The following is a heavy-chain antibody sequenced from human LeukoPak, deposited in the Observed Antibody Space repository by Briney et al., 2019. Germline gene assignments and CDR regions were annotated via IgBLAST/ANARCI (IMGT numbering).Heavy chain of an antibody. Sequence: SETLSLTCTVSGGPTSSYYWSWIRQPPGKGLEWIGYIYYSGSANYNPSLKSRLTISVDTSKNQFSLKLTSVTAADTAVYYCARGYDAFDIWGQGTMVTVSS. J-gene: IGHJ3*02. CDR2: IYYSGSA. V-gene: IGHV4-59*01. CDR3: ARGYDAFDI. CDR1: GGPTSSYY.